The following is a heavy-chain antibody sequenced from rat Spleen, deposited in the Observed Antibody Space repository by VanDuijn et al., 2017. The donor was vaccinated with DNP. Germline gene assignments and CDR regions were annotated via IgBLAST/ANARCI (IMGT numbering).Heavy chain of an antibody. CDR2: INYSGST. CDR1: GYSITSHY. D-gene: IGHD1-9*01. CDR3: ARGVSSYYGYNSYWYFDF. Sequence: VQLQESGSGLVKPSQSLSLTCSVTGYSITSHYWGWIRKFPGNKMEWIGYINYSGSTGYNPSLKSRISITRDTSKNQFFLQLNSVTTEDTATYYCARGVSSYYGYNSYWYFDFWGPGTMVTVSS. V-gene: IGHV3-1*01. J-gene: IGHJ1*01.